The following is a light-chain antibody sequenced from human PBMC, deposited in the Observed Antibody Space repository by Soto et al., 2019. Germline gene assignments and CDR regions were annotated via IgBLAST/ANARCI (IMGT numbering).Light chain of an antibody. J-gene: IGLJ3*02. CDR1: SSDVGGYNY. CDR3: SSFAGSNNLV. CDR2: EVS. V-gene: IGLV2-8*01. Sequence: QSALTQSPSASGSPGQSVTISCTGTSSDVGGYNYVSWYQHHPGKAPKLIISEVSERPSGVPDRFSGSKSGNTASLTVSGLQAEDEADYYCSSFAGSNNLVFGGGTQLTVL.